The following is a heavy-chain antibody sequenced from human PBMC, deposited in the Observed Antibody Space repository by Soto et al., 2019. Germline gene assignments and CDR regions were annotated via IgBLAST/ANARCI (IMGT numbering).Heavy chain of an antibody. CDR1: GGTFSSYA. V-gene: IGHV1-69*01. CDR2: IIPMYGPA. CDR3: ARVTSMVRGVIDNWFDP. J-gene: IGHJ5*02. Sequence: QVPLVQSGAEVKTPGSSVTVSCKACGGTFSSYAIHWVRQAPGQGREWMGGIIPMYGPAKYAQRFQGRVTKTADESTTTVYMELTSLTSQDTAVYYCARVTSMVRGVIDNWFDPWGHGTLVTVPS. D-gene: IGHD3-10*01.